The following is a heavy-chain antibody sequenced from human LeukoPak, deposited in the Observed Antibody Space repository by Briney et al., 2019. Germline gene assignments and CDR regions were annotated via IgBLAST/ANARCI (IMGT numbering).Heavy chain of an antibody. J-gene: IGHJ4*02. CDR1: GGTFTNYA. CDR2: IIPIFGTT. D-gene: IGHD1-26*01. Sequence: SVKVSCKASGGTFTNYAFSWVRQAPGQGLEWMGGIIPIFGTTNYAQKFQGRVTITADESTTTAYMELSSLRSEDTAVYYCARGVRNSGSYYVDYWGQGTPVTVSS. V-gene: IGHV1-69*01. CDR3: ARGVRNSGSYYVDY.